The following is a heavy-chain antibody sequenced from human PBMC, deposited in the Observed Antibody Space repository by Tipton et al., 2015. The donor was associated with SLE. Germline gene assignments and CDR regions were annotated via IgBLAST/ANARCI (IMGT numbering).Heavy chain of an antibody. D-gene: IGHD5-12*01. J-gene: IGHJ6*02. CDR3: ARWNAMDV. CDR1: GFTIGSYW. CDR2: TNPDGSNI. V-gene: IGHV3-7*01. Sequence: SLRLSCAASGFTIGSYWMTWVRQAPGRGLEWVANTNPDGSNIYYVASVRGRFTMSRDNAKSSLYLQMNSLRDEDTAVYYCARWNAMDVWGQGTTVTVSS.